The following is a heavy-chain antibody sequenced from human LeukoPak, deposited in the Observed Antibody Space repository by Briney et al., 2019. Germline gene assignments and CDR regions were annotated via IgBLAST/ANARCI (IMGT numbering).Heavy chain of an antibody. Sequence: ASVKVSCKASGYTFTSYGISWVRQAPGQGLEWMGWISAYNGNTNYAQKLQGRVTMTTDTSTSTAYMELRSLRSDDTAVYYCASTHRASGYSYGLAYDYWGQGTLVTVSS. D-gene: IGHD5-18*01. CDR3: ASTHRASGYSYGLAYDY. J-gene: IGHJ4*02. V-gene: IGHV1-18*01. CDR2: ISAYNGNT. CDR1: GYTFTSYG.